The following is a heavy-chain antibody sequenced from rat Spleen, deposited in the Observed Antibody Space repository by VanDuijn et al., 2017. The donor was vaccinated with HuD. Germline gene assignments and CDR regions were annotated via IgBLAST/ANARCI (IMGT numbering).Heavy chain of an antibody. CDR1: GFTFTDFY. CDR3: ARAAMGITPFDY. V-gene: IGHV7-7*01. Sequence: EVKLLESGGGLVQPGGSMRLSCAASGFTFTDFYMNWIRQPAGKAPEWLGFIRNKANGYTTEYNPSVKGRFTISRDNTQNMLYLQMNTLRAEDTATYYCARAAMGITPFDYWGQGVMVTVSS. CDR2: IRNKANGYTT. J-gene: IGHJ2*01. D-gene: IGHD1-9*01.